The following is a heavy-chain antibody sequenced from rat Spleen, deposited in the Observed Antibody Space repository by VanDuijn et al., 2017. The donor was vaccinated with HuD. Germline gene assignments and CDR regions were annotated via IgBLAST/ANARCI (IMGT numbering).Heavy chain of an antibody. Sequence: EVQLVESGGGLVQPGRSLKLSCVASGFTFNNYWMSWIRQAPGKGLEWVAYINPDGGSTYYRDSVKGRFTISRDDAKSTLYLQMDSLRSEDTATYYCTTKYRYNSPFDYWGQGVMVTVSS. CDR1: GFTFNNYW. CDR3: TTKYRYNSPFDY. V-gene: IGHV5-31*01. CDR2: INPDGGST. J-gene: IGHJ2*01. D-gene: IGHD1-5*01.